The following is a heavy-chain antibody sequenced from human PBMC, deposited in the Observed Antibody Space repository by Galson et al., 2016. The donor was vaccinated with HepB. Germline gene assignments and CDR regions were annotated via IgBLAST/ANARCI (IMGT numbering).Heavy chain of an antibody. CDR3: ARDPGSGWHYYYYYMDV. V-gene: IGHV3-33*01. CDR2: IWYDGSNK. Sequence: SLRLSCAASGFTFSSYGMHWVRQAPGKGLEWVAVIWYDGSNKYYADSVKGRFTISRDNSKNTLYLQMNSLRSEGTAVYYCARDPGSGWHYYYYYMDVWGKGTTVTVSS. CDR1: GFTFSSYG. D-gene: IGHD6-19*01. J-gene: IGHJ6*03.